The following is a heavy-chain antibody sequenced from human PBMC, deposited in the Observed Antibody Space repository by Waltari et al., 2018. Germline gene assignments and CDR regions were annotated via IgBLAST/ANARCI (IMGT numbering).Heavy chain of an antibody. Sequence: QVQLQESGPGLVKPSGTLSLTCAVSGDSISSSNWWSWVRQPPGKGLEWIGEIFHSGSTNSNPSLKGRVAISGDRSKNQFSRKLSSGTAAATAVYYCARVHYYDSSGYFDYWGQGTLVTVSS. CDR3: ARVHYYDSSGYFDY. CDR2: IFHSGST. CDR1: GDSISSSNW. J-gene: IGHJ4*02. V-gene: IGHV4-4*02. D-gene: IGHD3-22*01.